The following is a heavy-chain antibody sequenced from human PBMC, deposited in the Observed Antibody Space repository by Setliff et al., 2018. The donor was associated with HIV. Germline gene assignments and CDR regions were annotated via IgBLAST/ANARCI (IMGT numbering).Heavy chain of an antibody. V-gene: IGHV3-7*01. J-gene: IGHJ3*02. Sequence: GVLRLSCAASGFTFSSYWMSWVRQAPGKGLEWVANIKQDGSEKYYVDSVKGRFTISRDNAKNSLYLQMNSLRAEDTAVYYCARDAVVAGTGGRYAFDIWGQETMVTVSS. CDR1: GFTFSSYW. D-gene: IGHD6-19*01. CDR2: IKQDGSEK. CDR3: ARDAVVAGTGGRYAFDI.